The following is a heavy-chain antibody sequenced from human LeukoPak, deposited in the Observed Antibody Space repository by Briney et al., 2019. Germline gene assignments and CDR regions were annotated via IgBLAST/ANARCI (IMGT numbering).Heavy chain of an antibody. V-gene: IGHV5-10-1*01. CDR3: ARQARQWLPKRGEWYSAFDI. J-gene: IGHJ3*02. D-gene: IGHD6-19*01. CDR2: IDPSDSYT. Sequence: GESLKSSCKGSGYSFTSYWISWVRQMPGKGLEWMGRIDPSDSYTNYSPSFQGHVTISADKSISTAYLQWSSLKASDTAMYYCARQARQWLPKRGEWYSAFDIWGQGTMVTVSS. CDR1: GYSFTSYW.